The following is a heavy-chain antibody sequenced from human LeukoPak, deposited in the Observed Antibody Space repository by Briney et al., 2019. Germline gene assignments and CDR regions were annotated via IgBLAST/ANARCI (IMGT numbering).Heavy chain of an antibody. D-gene: IGHD3-10*01. J-gene: IGHJ4*02. CDR1: GFTFSSYG. CDR2: IRGRDGST. V-gene: IGHV3-23*01. Sequence: GRSLRLSCAASGFTFSSYGKSWVRQAPGKGLEWVSAIRGRDGSTYYADSVKGRFTISRDNSKNTLYVQMNSLRAEDTAVYYCAKGHYYGSGSLDYWGQGTLVTVSS. CDR3: AKGHYYGSGSLDY.